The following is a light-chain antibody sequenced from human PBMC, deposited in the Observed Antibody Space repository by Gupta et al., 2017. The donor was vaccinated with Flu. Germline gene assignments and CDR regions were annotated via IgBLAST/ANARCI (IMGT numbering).Light chain of an antibody. CDR1: QGISDL. Sequence: PSSLSASVGDRVTITCRASQGISDLLAWFQQKPGKTPKSLIYRAVNLCDGVPSRFTGSASGTEFTLTITSLHPEDFATYYCRQDKSYPQTFGQGTKLEIK. V-gene: IGKV1-16*01. CDR2: RAV. J-gene: IGKJ1*01. CDR3: RQDKSYPQT.